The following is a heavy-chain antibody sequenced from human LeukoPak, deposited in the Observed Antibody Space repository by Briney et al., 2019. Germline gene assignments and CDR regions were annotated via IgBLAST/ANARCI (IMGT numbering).Heavy chain of an antibody. V-gene: IGHV1-2*04. D-gene: IGHD2-8*01. CDR1: GYTFTGYY. J-gene: IGHJ5*02. Sequence: ASVKVSCKASGYTFTGYYMHWVRQAPGQGLEWMGWINPNSGGTNYAQKFQGWVTMTRDTSISTAYMELSRLRSDDTAVYYCARDIVLMVYAIRRDNNWFDPWGQGTLVTVSS. CDR3: ARDIVLMVYAIRRDNNWFDP. CDR2: INPNSGGT.